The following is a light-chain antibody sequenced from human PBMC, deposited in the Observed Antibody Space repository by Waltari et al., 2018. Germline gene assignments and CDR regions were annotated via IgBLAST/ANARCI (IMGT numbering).Light chain of an antibody. Sequence: QSVLTQPPSMSGAPGQKVTIPCTGGSANFGAGYDVHWYPQFPGTAPKLLIFRNTNRPAGVPGRFSGSRSGTSASLAIAGLQSEDEAVYYCQSFDSSLSASVFGGGTKLTVL. CDR3: QSFDSSLSASV. CDR2: RNT. V-gene: IGLV1-40*01. CDR1: SANFGAGYD. J-gene: IGLJ3*02.